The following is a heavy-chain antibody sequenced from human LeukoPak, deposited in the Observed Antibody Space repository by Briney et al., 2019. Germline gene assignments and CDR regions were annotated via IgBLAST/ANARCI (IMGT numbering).Heavy chain of an antibody. CDR2: ISGSGGST. CDR1: GFTFSSYA. V-gene: IGHV3-23*01. J-gene: IGHJ1*01. D-gene: IGHD6-13*01. Sequence: GGSLRLSCAASGFTFSSYAMSWVRQAPGKGLEWVSAISGSGGSTYYADSVKGRFTISRDNSKNTLYLQMNSLRAEDTAVYYCAKGLYGSSWYEYFQHWGQGTLVTVSS. CDR3: AKGLYGSSWYEYFQH.